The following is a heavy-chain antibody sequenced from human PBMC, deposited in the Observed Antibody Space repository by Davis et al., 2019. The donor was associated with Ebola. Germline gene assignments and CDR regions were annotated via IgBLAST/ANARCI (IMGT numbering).Heavy chain of an antibody. CDR2: IWYEGTDG. J-gene: IGHJ5*01. Sequence: GGSLRLSCTVSGFTFSNYAMNWVRQAPGKGLEWVSSIWYEGTDGNYADSVRGRFIISRDDSKNTLYLQMNSLRVEDTAIYYCAREEGSSRWQNNWFDYWGQGTLVTVSS. V-gene: IGHV3-33*08. CDR3: AREEGSSRWQNNWFDY. CDR1: GFTFSNYA. D-gene: IGHD2-2*01.